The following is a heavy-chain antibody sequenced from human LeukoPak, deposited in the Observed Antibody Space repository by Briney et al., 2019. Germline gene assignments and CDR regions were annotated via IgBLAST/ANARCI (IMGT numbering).Heavy chain of an antibody. Sequence: SQTLSLTCAISGDSVSSNSAAWNWIRQSPSRGLEWLGRTYYRSKWYNDYAVSVKSRITINPDTSKNQFSLQLSSVTAADTAVYYCARQGDSSPDYFDYWGQGTLVTVSS. D-gene: IGHD3-22*01. CDR1: GDSVSSNSAA. J-gene: IGHJ4*02. V-gene: IGHV6-1*01. CDR2: TYYRSKWYN. CDR3: ARQGDSSPDYFDY.